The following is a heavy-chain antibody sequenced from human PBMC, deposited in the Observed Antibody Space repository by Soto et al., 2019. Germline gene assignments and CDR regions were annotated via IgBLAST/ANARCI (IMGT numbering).Heavy chain of an antibody. V-gene: IGHV1-18*04. D-gene: IGHD2-2*01. J-gene: IGHJ6*02. Sequence: VASVKVSCKASGYTFTSYGISWVGQAPGQGLEWMGWISAYNGNTNYAQKLQGRVTMTTDTSTSTAYMELRSLRSDDTAVYYCARRYCSSTSCYGPYYYYGMDVWGQGTTVTVSS. CDR2: ISAYNGNT. CDR1: GYTFTSYG. CDR3: ARRYCSSTSCYGPYYYYGMDV.